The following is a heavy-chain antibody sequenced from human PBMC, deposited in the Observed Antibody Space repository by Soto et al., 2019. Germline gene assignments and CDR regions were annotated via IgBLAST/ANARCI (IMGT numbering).Heavy chain of an antibody. D-gene: IGHD2-2*03. Sequence: QLQLQESGPGLVKPSETLSLTCTVSGGSISSGTYYWGWIRQPPGKGLEWIGSILYSASTYYNPSLKSRVTISVDTSKNQFSLRLSSVTAADTAIYYCAGTEAGYLNDYWGQGTLVTVSS. CDR1: GGSISSGTYY. CDR3: AGTEAGYLNDY. CDR2: ILYSAST. J-gene: IGHJ4*02. V-gene: IGHV4-39*01.